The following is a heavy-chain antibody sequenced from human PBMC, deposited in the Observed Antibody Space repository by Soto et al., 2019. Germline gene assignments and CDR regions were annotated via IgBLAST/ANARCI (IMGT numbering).Heavy chain of an antibody. D-gene: IGHD2-21*01. CDR3: ARGGIPPSGYGIAYAMDV. CDR1: GGSFSDDASSSDWY. V-gene: IGHV4-34*01. Sequence: SETLSLTCAVYGGSFSDDASSSDWYWNWIRQSPGKGLEWIGEIDRSGRTKYNPPLKSRVSISVDTSKNQFSLKLSSVTAADTGVYYCARGGIPPSGYGIAYAMDVWGQGTTVTAP. J-gene: IGHJ6*02. CDR2: IDRSGRT.